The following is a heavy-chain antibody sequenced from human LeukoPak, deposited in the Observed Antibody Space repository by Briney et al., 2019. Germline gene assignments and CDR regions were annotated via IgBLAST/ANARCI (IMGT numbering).Heavy chain of an antibody. CDR3: ARVSSSGYYDVEYFFDY. V-gene: IGHV4-31*03. D-gene: IGHD3-22*01. CDR1: GDSISSATYY. J-gene: IGHJ4*02. Sequence: SETLSLTCTVSGDSISSATYYWGWIRHHPGKGLEWIGHIFYSGSTYYNPSLKSRITISVDTSKNRFSLKLGSVTAADTAVYYCARVSSSGYYDVEYFFDYWGQGTLVTVSS. CDR2: IFYSGST.